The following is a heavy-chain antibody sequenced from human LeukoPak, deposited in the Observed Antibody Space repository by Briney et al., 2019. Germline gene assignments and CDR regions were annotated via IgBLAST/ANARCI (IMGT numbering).Heavy chain of an antibody. D-gene: IGHD3-10*01. CDR3: ARGYYGSERYPWIDY. J-gene: IGHJ4*02. CDR1: GFTFSNCA. V-gene: IGHV3-23*01. CDR2: ISANSDSI. Sequence: GGSLGLSCEASGFTFSNCAMIWVRQPPGKGLEWVSHISANSDSIHYADSVKGRFTISRDNSKNTVYLQMSSLRVDETAIYYCARGYYGSERYPWIDYWGQGTLVTVSS.